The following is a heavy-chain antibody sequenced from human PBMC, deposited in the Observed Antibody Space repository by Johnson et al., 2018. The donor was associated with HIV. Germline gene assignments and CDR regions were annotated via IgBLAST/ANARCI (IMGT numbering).Heavy chain of an antibody. CDR1: GCTFSSYG. CDR3: ARDLLYGETAFDI. D-gene: IGHD4-17*01. V-gene: IGHV3-30*03. Sequence: QVLLVESGGGVVQPGRSLRLPSAASGCTFSSYGMHWVRQAPGKGLEWVAVISFDGSNKYYGDSVKGRFTISRDNSKNTLYLYVNSQGGEDTAVYYCARDLLYGETAFDIWGQGTMVTVSS. J-gene: IGHJ3*02. CDR2: ISFDGSNK.